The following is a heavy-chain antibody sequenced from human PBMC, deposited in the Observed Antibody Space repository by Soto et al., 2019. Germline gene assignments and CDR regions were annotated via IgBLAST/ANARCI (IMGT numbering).Heavy chain of an antibody. V-gene: IGHV4-59*08. CDR3: ARRPQYYYGMDV. CDR1: GGSISSYY. J-gene: IGHJ6*02. CDR2: IHDSGTT. Sequence: QVQLQESGPGLVKPSETLSLTCTVSGGSISSYYWNWIRQPPGKGLEYVAYIHDSGTTKYNPSLKGRVTISVDTSKNQFSLNLRSVTAADTAVYYCARRPQYYYGMDVWGQGTTVTVSS.